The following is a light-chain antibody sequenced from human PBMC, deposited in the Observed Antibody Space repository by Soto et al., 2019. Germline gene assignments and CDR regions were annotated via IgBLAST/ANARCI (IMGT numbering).Light chain of an antibody. CDR2: TNN. CDR3: AAWDDSLSGLVV. CDR1: SSNIGSNY. J-gene: IGLJ2*01. Sequence: QSVLTQPPSASGTPGQRVTISCSGSSSNIGSNYVYWYQQLPGTAPKLLIYTNNQRPSGVPDRFSGSKSGTSASLVISGLRSEDEADYYCAAWDDSLSGLVVFGGGTKLTVL. V-gene: IGLV1-47*01.